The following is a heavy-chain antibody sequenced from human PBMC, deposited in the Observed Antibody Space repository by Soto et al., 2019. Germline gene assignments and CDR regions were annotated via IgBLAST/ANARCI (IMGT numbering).Heavy chain of an antibody. CDR3: ARGYYYDSSGTRGGSVHAFDI. CDR1: GFTFSSYA. V-gene: IGHV3-30-3*01. CDR2: ISYDGSNK. J-gene: IGHJ3*02. D-gene: IGHD3-22*01. Sequence: GGSLRLSCAASGFTFSSYAMHWVRQAPGKGLEWVAVISYDGSNKYYADSVKGRFTISRDNSKNTLYLQMNSLRAEDTAVYYCARGYYYDSSGTRGGSVHAFDIWGQGTMVTVSS.